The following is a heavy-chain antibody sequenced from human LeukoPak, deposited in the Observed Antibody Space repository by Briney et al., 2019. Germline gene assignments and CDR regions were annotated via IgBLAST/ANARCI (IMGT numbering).Heavy chain of an antibody. D-gene: IGHD3-22*01. J-gene: IGHJ4*02. V-gene: IGHV3-30-3*01. CDR1: GFTFSSYA. CDR2: ISYDGSNK. Sequence: GRSLRLSCAASGFTFSSYAMHWVRQAPGKGLEWVAVISYDGSNKYYADSVKGRFTISRGNSKNTLYLQMNSLRAEDTAVYYCARGYYDSSGYYDYWGQGTLVTVSS. CDR3: ARGYYDSSGYYDY.